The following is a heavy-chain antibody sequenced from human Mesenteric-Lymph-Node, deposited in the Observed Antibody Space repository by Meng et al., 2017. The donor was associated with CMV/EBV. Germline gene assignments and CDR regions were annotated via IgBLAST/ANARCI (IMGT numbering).Heavy chain of an antibody. J-gene: IGHJ4*02. V-gene: IGHV1-2*02. Sequence: ASVKVSCKASGYTLTAYYIHWVRQAPGQGLEWVGWINPNTGFTDYAQKFQGRVTMTTDTSISTAYMEMSSLTSHDTAVYYCARDSVALLGYFDYWGQGTLVTVSS. CDR1: GYTLTAYY. CDR2: INPNTGFT. D-gene: IGHD2-15*01. CDR3: ARDSVALLGYFDY.